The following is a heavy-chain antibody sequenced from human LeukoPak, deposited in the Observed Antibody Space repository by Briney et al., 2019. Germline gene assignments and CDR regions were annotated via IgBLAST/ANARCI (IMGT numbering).Heavy chain of an antibody. V-gene: IGHV1-2*02. CDR2: INPSSGGK. Sequence: ASVKVSCKASGFTFTGYYMLWVRQAPGQGLEWMGWINPSSGGKNYAQKFQGRVTMTRDTSITTAYMELSRLRSDDTAVCYCARDPITFEGVIVIPEILGMDVWGQGTTVTVSS. D-gene: IGHD3-16*02. CDR3: ARDPITFEGVIVIPEILGMDV. CDR1: GFTFTGYY. J-gene: IGHJ6*02.